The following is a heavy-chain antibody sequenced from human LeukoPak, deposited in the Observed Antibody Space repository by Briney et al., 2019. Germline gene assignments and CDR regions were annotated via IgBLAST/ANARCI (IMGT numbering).Heavy chain of an antibody. Sequence: SQTLSLTCTVSGGSISSGGHSWSWIRQPPGKGLEWIGYIYHSGSGSTYYNPSLKSRVTISIDKSKNQFSLKLNSVTAADTAVYYCARTTSGWNYFDYWGQGTPVTVSS. V-gene: IGHV4-30-2*01. D-gene: IGHD6-19*01. CDR3: ARTTSGWNYFDY. CDR2: IYHSGSGST. J-gene: IGHJ4*02. CDR1: GGSISSGGHS.